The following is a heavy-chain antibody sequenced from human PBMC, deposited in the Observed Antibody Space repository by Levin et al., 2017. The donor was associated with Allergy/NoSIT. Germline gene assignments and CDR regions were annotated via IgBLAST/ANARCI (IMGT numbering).Heavy chain of an antibody. CDR1: GGSISSYY. Sequence: SQTLSLTCTVSGGSISSYYWSWIRQPPGKGLEWIGYIYYSGSTNYNPSLKSRVTISVDTSKNQFSLKLSSVTAADTAVYYCARQSYYGSGSYVGIDYWGQGTLVTVSS. V-gene: IGHV4-59*08. CDR2: IYYSGST. D-gene: IGHD3-10*01. CDR3: ARQSYYGSGSYVGIDY. J-gene: IGHJ4*02.